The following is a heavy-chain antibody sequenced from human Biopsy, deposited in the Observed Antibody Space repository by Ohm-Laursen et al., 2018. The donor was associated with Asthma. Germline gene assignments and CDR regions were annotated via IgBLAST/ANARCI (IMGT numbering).Heavy chain of an antibody. CDR1: GFSFSNFA. CDR3: ARQSGQEYGDSIPFDT. Sequence: SLRLSCSALGFSFSNFAIHWVRQGPGKGLEWVALVSSDGHNKYYEDSVKGRFTISRDNSRNRLYLQINSLTVEDSAVYFCARQSGQEYGDSIPFDTWGQGTKVAVSS. V-gene: IGHV3-30*03. CDR2: VSSDGHNK. J-gene: IGHJ3*02. D-gene: IGHD3-22*01.